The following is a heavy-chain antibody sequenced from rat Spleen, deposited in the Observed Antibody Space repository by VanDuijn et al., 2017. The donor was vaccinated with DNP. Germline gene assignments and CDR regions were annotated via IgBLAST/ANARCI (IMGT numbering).Heavy chain of an antibody. J-gene: IGHJ2*01. D-gene: IGHD1-4*01. CDR2: IIYDGGNA. CDR3: ARALPGYNYFDY. CDR1: GFTFSNSD. Sequence: EVQLVESGGDLVQPGRSLKLSCEASGFTFSNSDMAWVRQAPTKGLEWVATIIYDGGNAHYGDSVKGRFTISRDDAKRTLYLHMDSLRSEETATYYCARALPGYNYFDYWGQGVMVTVSS. V-gene: IGHV5S23*01.